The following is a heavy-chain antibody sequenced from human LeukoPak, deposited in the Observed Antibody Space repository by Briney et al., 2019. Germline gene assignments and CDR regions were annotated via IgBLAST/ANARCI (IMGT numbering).Heavy chain of an antibody. Sequence: GGSLRLSCAASGFTFSGYAMSWVRQAPGKGLEWVSGISGSGGSTDYADSVKGRFTISRDNAKNTLYLQMNSLRAEDTAVYYCAKDRYCSSTSGSPNWFDPWGQGTLVTVSS. CDR3: AKDRYCSSTSGSPNWFDP. J-gene: IGHJ5*02. D-gene: IGHD2-2*01. V-gene: IGHV3-23*01. CDR1: GFTFSGYA. CDR2: ISGSGGST.